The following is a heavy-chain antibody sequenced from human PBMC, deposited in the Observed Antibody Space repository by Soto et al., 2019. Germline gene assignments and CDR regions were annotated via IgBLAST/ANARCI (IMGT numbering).Heavy chain of an antibody. CDR3: ARGPNYYGSGSYWRRGWFDP. V-gene: IGHV4-34*01. D-gene: IGHD3-10*01. J-gene: IGHJ5*02. CDR1: GGSFSGYY. Sequence: SETLSLTCAVYGGSFSGYYWSWIRQPPGKGLEWIGEINHSGSTNYNPSLKSRVTISVDTSKNQFSLKLSSVTAADTAVYYCARGPNYYGSGSYWRRGWFDPWGQGTLVTVSS. CDR2: INHSGST.